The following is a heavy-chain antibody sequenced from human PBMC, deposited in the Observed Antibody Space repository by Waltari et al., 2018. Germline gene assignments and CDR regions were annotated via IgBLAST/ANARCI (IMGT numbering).Heavy chain of an antibody. D-gene: IGHD1-1*01. V-gene: IGHV3-33*08. CDR1: QFTFSTYV. J-gene: IGHJ3*02. Sequence: QVQVVESGGGVVQPGGSLRLSCAASQFTFSTYVMHWVRQAPGKGLEWGAPIWVDGTTEYYADSVKGRFTVSRDNSNNMLYLQMNSLGADDSAIYYCARELILTTETFDIWGQGTVVTVSS. CDR3: ARELILTTETFDI. CDR2: IWVDGTTE.